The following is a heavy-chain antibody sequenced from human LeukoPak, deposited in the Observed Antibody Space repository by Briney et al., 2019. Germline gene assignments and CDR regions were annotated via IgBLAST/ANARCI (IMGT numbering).Heavy chain of an antibody. Sequence: GGSLRLSCAAPGFTFSSYEMNWVRQAPGKGLEWVSYISSSGSTIYYADSVKGRFTISRDNAKNSLYLQMNSLRAEDTAVYYCAREVDGGNFDYWGQGTLVTVSS. J-gene: IGHJ4*02. V-gene: IGHV3-48*03. CDR3: AREVDGGNFDY. CDR1: GFTFSSYE. CDR2: ISSSGSTI.